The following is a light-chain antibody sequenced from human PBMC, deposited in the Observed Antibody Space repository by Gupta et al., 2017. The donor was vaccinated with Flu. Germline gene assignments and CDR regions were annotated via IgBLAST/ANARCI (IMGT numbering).Light chain of an antibody. V-gene: IGKV1-39*01. CDR3: QQGYNTPQT. CDR1: QSVSNF. Sequence: PSSLSASVGDRVTITCRASQSVSNFLNWYQHKPGKAPKLLIYGASTLQGGVPSKFSGSGSGTDFTLTINNLQPAHFATYYCQQGYNTPQTFGRGTTVEMK. J-gene: IGKJ4*02. CDR2: GAS.